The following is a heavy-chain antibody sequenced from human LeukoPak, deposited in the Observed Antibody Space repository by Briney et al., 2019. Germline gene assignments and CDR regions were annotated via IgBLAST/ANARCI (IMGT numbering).Heavy chain of an antibody. Sequence: PSETLSLTCTVSGGSISSYYWSWIRQPPGKGLEWIGYIYYSGSTNYNPSLKGRVTISVDTSKNQFSLKLSSVTAADTAVYYCARVQAELRFLEWLPTQYYFDYWGQGTLVTVSS. D-gene: IGHD3-3*01. CDR3: ARVQAELRFLEWLPTQYYFDY. J-gene: IGHJ4*02. V-gene: IGHV4-59*01. CDR2: IYYSGST. CDR1: GGSISSYY.